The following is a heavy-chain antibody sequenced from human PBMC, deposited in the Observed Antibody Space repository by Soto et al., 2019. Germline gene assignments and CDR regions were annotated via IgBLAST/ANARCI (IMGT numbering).Heavy chain of an antibody. Sequence: LRLSCAASIXTFRGLGMSWVRQAPGKGLEWVATIDKSGSNTHYADSVRGRFTISRDNSRNTLDLHMSNLRAEDTALYFCVSWVSAHFDFWGQGTLVTVSS. CDR1: IXTFRGLG. V-gene: IGHV3-23*05. D-gene: IGHD2-8*01. J-gene: IGHJ4*02. CDR3: VSWVSAHFDF. CDR2: IDKSGSNT.